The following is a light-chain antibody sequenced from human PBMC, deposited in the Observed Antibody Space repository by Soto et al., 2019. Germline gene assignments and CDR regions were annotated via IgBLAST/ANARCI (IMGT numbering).Light chain of an antibody. CDR2: EVN. V-gene: IGLV2-23*02. CDR1: SNDVGNYNL. Sequence: QSALTQPASVSGSPGQSTTISCIGTSNDVGNYNLVSWYQQHPGKAPKLVIYEVNKRPSGVSNRFSGSKSDNTASLTISWLQAEDEADYYCCSYAGSSTHVVFGGGTKLTVL. CDR3: CSYAGSSTHVV. J-gene: IGLJ2*01.